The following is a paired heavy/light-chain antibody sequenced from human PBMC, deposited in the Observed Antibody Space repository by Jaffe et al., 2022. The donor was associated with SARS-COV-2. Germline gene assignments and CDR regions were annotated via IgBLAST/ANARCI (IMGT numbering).Heavy chain of an antibody. CDR2: IYYRGYT. J-gene: IGHJ5*02. CDR1: GDSISDYY. CDR3: ARVGSRNGPGGSNWFDT. D-gene: IGHD5-18*01. V-gene: IGHV4-59*01. Sequence: QVQLQESGPGLVKPSETLSLTCTVSGDSISDYYWSWIRQPPGKGLEWIGYIYYRGYTNYNPSLKSRVTISVDTSKNHFSLKLTSVTAADVAVYYCARVGSRNGPGGSNWFDTWGQGTMVTVSS.
Light chain of an antibody. Sequence: DIQMTQSPSSVSASVGDRVTITCRASQGISNWLAWYQQKPGKAPKVLIYGASRLESGVPSRFSGSGSGTDFTLTISSLQPEDFATYYCQQANSFPFTFGPGTKVDIK. J-gene: IGKJ3*01. CDR3: QQANSFPFT. CDR1: QGISNW. CDR2: GAS. V-gene: IGKV1-12*01.